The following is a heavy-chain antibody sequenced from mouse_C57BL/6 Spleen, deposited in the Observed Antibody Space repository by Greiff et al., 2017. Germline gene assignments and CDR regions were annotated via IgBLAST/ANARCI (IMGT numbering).Heavy chain of an antibody. Sequence: VQLQQSVAELVRPGDSVKLSCTASGFNINNTYMHWVKQRPEQGLEWIGRIDPANGNTKYAPKFQGKATITAVTSSNTAYLQLSSLTSEDTDIYYCARRLLRFYFDYWGQGATLAVS. D-gene: IGHD1-1*01. CDR1: GFNINNTY. CDR3: ARRLLRFYFDY. CDR2: IDPANGNT. J-gene: IGHJ2*01. V-gene: IGHV14-3*01.